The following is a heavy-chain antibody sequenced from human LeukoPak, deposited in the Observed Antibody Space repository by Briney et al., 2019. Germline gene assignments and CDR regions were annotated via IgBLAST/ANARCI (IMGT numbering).Heavy chain of an antibody. CDR2: IYYSGST. Sequence: SETLSLTCTVSGGSISSSSYYWGWIRQPPGKGLEWIGSIYYSGSTYYNPSLKSRVTISVDTSKNQFSLKLSSVTAADTAVYYCARSYYYYYYMDVWGKGTTVTISS. V-gene: IGHV4-39*01. CDR1: GGSISSSSYY. J-gene: IGHJ6*03. CDR3: ARSYYYYYYMDV.